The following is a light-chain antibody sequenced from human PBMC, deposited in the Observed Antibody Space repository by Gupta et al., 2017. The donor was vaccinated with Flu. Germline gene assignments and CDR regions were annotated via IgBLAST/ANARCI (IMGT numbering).Light chain of an antibody. J-gene: IGKJ1*01. Sequence: DIVMTQSPDSLAVSLGERATINCKSSQNVLYSSNNKNYLAWFQQKPGQTPKLLIYWASIRESGVPDRFSGSGSGTNFTLTIDNLQAEDVAVYYCQQDDSLQWTFGQGTKVEIK. CDR2: WAS. CDR1: QNVLYSSNNKNY. V-gene: IGKV4-1*01. CDR3: QQDDSLQWT.